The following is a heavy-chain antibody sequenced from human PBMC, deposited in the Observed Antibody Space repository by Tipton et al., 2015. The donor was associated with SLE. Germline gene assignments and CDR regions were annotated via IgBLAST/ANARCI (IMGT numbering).Heavy chain of an antibody. V-gene: IGHV4-61*02. Sequence: TLSLTCTVSGDSINSGNYFWSWVRQPAGKGLEWIGRIYISGSTNFNPSLKTRVTMSVDSSKNQFSLKLSSVTAADTAVYYCARGRITMVRGRRSYYYMDVWGKGTTVTVSS. CDR1: GDSINSGNYF. D-gene: IGHD3-10*01. J-gene: IGHJ6*03. CDR3: ARGRITMVRGRRSYYYMDV. CDR2: IYISGST.